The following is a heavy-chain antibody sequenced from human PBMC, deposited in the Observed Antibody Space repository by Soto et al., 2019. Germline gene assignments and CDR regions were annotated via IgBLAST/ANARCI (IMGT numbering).Heavy chain of an antibody. D-gene: IGHD3-16*01. Sequence: PSETLSLTCTVSGGSISSGGYYWSWIRQHPGKGLEWIGYIYYSGSTYYNPSLKSRVTISVDTSKNQFSLKLSSVTAADTAVYYCARDKGPLTFFLGEPYNWFDPWGQGTLVTVSS. CDR1: GGSISSGGYY. J-gene: IGHJ5*02. CDR2: IYYSGST. V-gene: IGHV4-31*03. CDR3: ARDKGPLTFFLGEPYNWFDP.